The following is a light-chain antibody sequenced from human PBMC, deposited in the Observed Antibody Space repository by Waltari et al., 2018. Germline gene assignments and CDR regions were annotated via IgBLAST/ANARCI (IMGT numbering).Light chain of an antibody. CDR3: ATWDDSLSGVV. Sequence: QSVLTQPPSASGTPGQRVTISCSGSSSNIGSNYVYWYYQLPGTGPKPPIYRNNQRPSGVSGRFSGSKSGTSASLDISESRSEDEAVYYCATWDDSLSGVVFGGGTEVTVL. CDR1: SSNIGSNY. V-gene: IGLV1-47*01. CDR2: RNN. J-gene: IGLJ2*01.